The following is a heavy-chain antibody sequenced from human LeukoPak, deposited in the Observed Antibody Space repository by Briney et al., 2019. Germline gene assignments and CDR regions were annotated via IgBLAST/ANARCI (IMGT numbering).Heavy chain of an antibody. Sequence: GGSLRLSCAASGFNLGSYWMHWVRQDPGKGLVWVSRINSDGSSTNYADSVKGRFTISRDNAENTLFLQMNSLRAEDTAVYYCAKALSKYSYVMDVWGQGTTVTVSS. CDR2: INSDGSST. D-gene: IGHD2-2*01. V-gene: IGHV3-74*01. CDR1: GFNLGSYW. CDR3: AKALSKYSYVMDV. J-gene: IGHJ6*02.